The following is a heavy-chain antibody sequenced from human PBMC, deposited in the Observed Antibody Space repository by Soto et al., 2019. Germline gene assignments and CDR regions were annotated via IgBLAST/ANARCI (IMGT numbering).Heavy chain of an antibody. V-gene: IGHV1-18*01. CDR3: AREHCTNGVCYLDAFDI. CDR1: GYTFTSYG. J-gene: IGHJ3*02. Sequence: ASVKVSCKASGYTFTSYGISWVRQAPGQGLEWMGWISAYNGNTNYAQKLQGRVTMTTDTSTSTAYMELRSLRSDDTAVYYCAREHCTNGVCYLDAFDIWGQGTMVTVSS. D-gene: IGHD2-8*01. CDR2: ISAYNGNT.